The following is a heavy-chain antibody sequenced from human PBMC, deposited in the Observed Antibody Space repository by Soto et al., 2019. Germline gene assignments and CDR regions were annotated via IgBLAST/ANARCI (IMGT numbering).Heavy chain of an antibody. V-gene: IGHV3-21*01. Sequence: EVQLVESGGGLVKPGGSLRLSCAASGFSFTTYTMNWVRQAPGKGLEWVSSITSSSSYIYYADSVKGRFTISRDNAKKSLYRQLNSLRAEDTAVYYCARERGGSYNDCWGRGTLVTVSS. J-gene: IGHJ4*02. CDR3: ARERGGSYNDC. D-gene: IGHD1-26*01. CDR2: ITSSSSYI. CDR1: GFSFTTYT.